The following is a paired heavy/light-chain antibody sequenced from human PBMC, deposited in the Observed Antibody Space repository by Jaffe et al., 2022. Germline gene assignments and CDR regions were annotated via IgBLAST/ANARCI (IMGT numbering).Heavy chain of an antibody. CDR2: IYLSGNT. D-gene: IGHD3-22*01. CDR1: RYSVSSGYY. CDR3: ARGRDSSDYHYWYFDL. J-gene: IGHJ2*01. V-gene: IGHV4-38-2*01. Sequence: QVQLQESGPGLVKPSETLSLTCAVSRYSVSSGYYWGWIRQPPGKGLEWIGSIYLSGNTYYNPSLKTRVTMSVDTSKNQFSLTLTSVTAADTAVYYCARGRDSSDYHYWYFDLWGRGTLITVSS.
Light chain of an antibody. CDR1: QSISSW. CDR3: QDYNTYFPVT. J-gene: IGKJ1*01. V-gene: IGKV1-5*03. CDR2: KAS. Sequence: DIQLTQSPSTLSASVGDRVTITCRASQSISSWLAWYQQKPGKAPKLLIYKASTLESGVPSRFSGSGSGTEFTLTINSLQPDDFATYYCQDYNTYFPVTFGQGTKVEIK.